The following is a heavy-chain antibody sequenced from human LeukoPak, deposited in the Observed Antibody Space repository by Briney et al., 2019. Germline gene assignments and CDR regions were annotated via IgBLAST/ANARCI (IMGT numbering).Heavy chain of an antibody. Sequence: PSETLSLTCTVPVGSISSGDYYWSWIRQPPGRGLEWIGYIYYSGSTYYNPSLKSRVTISVDTSKNQFSLKLSSVTAADTAVYYCAVFSAAFDYWGQGTLVTVSS. D-gene: IGHD1-26*01. CDR3: AVFSAAFDY. CDR2: IYYSGST. V-gene: IGHV4-30-4*01. J-gene: IGHJ4*02. CDR1: VGSISSGDYY.